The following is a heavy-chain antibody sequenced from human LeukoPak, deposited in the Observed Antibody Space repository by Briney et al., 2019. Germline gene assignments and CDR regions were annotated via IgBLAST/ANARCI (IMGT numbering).Heavy chain of an antibody. CDR2: IIPIFGAA. J-gene: IGHJ4*02. Sequence: SVKVSCKASGYTFPSYDINWVRQATGQGLEWMGGIIPIFGAANYAQKFQGRVTITADKSTSTAYMELSSLRSEDTAVYYCARYTEMATITYDYWGQGTLVTVSS. CDR1: GYTFPSYD. D-gene: IGHD5-24*01. CDR3: ARYTEMATITYDY. V-gene: IGHV1-69*06.